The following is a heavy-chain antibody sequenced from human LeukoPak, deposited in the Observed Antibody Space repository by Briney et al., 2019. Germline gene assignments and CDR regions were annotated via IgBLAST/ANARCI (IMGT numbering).Heavy chain of an antibody. D-gene: IGHD4/OR15-4a*01. CDR1: GGTFTSYA. Sequence: SVKVSYKASGGTFTSYAISWVRQAPGQGLEWMGRIIPILGIGNYAQKLQGRVTITADKSTSTDYMELSRMRSEDTAVYYCARGGANYPLTYFDYWGQGTLVTVSS. J-gene: IGHJ4*02. CDR3: ARGGANYPLTYFDY. V-gene: IGHV1-69*04. CDR2: IIPILGIG.